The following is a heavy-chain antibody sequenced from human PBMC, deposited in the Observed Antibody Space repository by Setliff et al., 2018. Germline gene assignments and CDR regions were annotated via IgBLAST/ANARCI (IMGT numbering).Heavy chain of an antibody. V-gene: IGHV4-39*01. CDR1: GGSISSGVYY. D-gene: IGHD1-1*01. Sequence: SETLSLTCTVSGGSISSGVYYWGWIRQPPGKGLEWIGRIYHGGKTYYNTSLESRLTISVDTSKNQFSLKLRSVTAADTAVYYCARTGTYRYFDSWGQGTRGTVSS. J-gene: IGHJ4*02. CDR2: IYHGGKT. CDR3: ARTGTYRYFDS.